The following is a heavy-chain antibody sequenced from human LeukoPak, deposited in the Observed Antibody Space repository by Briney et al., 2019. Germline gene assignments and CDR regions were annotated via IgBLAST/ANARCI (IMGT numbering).Heavy chain of an antibody. CDR1: GYTFTVYY. D-gene: IGHD1-26*01. V-gene: IGHV1-2*02. CDR3: ARESTGSGSAFDI. J-gene: IGHJ3*02. Sequence: EASVKVSCKASGYTFTVYYMHWVRLAPGQGLEWMGWINPNSGGTNYAQRFQGRVTMTRDTSISTAYMELSSLTSDDTAVYYCARESTGSGSAFDIWGQGTMVTVSS. CDR2: INPNSGGT.